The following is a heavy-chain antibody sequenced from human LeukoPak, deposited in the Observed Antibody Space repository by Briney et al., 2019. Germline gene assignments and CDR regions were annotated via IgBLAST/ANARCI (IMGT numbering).Heavy chain of an antibody. J-gene: IGHJ5*02. D-gene: IGHD3-22*01. CDR1: GYSISSGYY. Sequence: TSETLSLTCTVSGYSISSGYYWGWIRQPPGKGLEWIGSIYQSGSTYYNPSLKSRVTISVDTSKNQFSLKLSSVTAADTAVYYCARGGRDYYDSTWFDPWGQGTLVTVSS. V-gene: IGHV4-38-2*02. CDR2: IYQSGST. CDR3: ARGGRDYYDSTWFDP.